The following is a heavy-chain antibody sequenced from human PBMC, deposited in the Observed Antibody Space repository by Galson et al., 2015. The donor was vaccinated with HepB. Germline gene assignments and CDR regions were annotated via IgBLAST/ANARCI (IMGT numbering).Heavy chain of an antibody. CDR3: AKGPGSGSYYDAFDI. CDR2: ISGSGGST. CDR1: GFTFSSYA. V-gene: IGHV3-23*01. J-gene: IGHJ3*02. Sequence: SLRLSCAASGFTFSSYAMSWVRQAPGKGLEWVSAISGSGGSTYYADSVKGRFTISRDNSKNTLYLQMNGLRAEDTAVYYCAKGPGSGSYYDAFDIWGQGTMVTVSS. D-gene: IGHD1-26*01.